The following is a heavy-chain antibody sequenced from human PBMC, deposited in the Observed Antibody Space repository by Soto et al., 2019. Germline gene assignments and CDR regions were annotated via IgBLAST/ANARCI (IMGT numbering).Heavy chain of an antibody. CDR2: ISAYNGNT. CDR1: GYTFTSYG. V-gene: IGHV1-18*01. CDR3: ARASCSGGSCYSYYFDY. Sequence: QVQLVQSGAEVKKPGASVKVSCKASGYTFTSYGISWVRQAPGQGLEWMGWISAYNGNTNYAQELQGRVTMITDPSTSTAYMELRSLRSDETAVYYCARASCSGGSCYSYYFDYWGQGTLVTVSS. D-gene: IGHD2-15*01. J-gene: IGHJ4*02.